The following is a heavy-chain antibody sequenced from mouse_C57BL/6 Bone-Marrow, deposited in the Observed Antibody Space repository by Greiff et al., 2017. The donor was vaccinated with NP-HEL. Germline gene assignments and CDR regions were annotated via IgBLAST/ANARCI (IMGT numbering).Heavy chain of an antibody. J-gene: IGHJ4*01. Sequence: EVKVVESGGGLVKPGGSLKLSCAASGFTFSSYAMSWVRQTPEKRLEWVATISDGGSYTYYPDNVKGRFTISRDNAKNNLYLQMSHLKSEDTAMYYCARDSTTVAMDYWGQGTSVTVSS. CDR1: GFTFSSYA. V-gene: IGHV5-4*01. D-gene: IGHD1-1*01. CDR3: ARDSTTVAMDY. CDR2: ISDGGSYT.